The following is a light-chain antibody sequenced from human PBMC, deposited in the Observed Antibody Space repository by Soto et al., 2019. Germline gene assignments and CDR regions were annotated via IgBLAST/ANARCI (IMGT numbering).Light chain of an antibody. CDR3: RSNSSNQNWV. V-gene: IGLV2-11*01. CDR2: DVT. Sequence: QSALTQPRSVSGSPGQSVIISCTGTNSDVGAYDYVSWYQQHPGKAPKLIIYDVTKRPSGVPDRFSASKSGNTASLTISGPQAGEGGEYYWRSNSSNQNWVFGGGTKLTVL. CDR1: NSDVGAYDY. J-gene: IGLJ3*02.